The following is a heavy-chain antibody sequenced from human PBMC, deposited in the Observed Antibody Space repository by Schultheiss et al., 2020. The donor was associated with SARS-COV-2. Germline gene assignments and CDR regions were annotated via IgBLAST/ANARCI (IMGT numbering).Heavy chain of an antibody. CDR1: GGSISSGGYY. J-gene: IGHJ6*02. CDR3: ARLMVRGGMDV. Sequence: SETLSLTCTVSGGSISSGGYYWSWIRQPPGKGLEWIGYIYYSGSTNYNPSLKSRVTISVDTSKNQFSLKLSSVTAADTAVYYCARLMVRGGMDVWGQGTTVTVSS. D-gene: IGHD3-10*01. CDR2: IYYSGST. V-gene: IGHV4-61*08.